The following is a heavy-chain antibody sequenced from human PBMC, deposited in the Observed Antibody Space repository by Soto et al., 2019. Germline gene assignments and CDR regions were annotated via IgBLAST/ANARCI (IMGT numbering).Heavy chain of an antibody. Sequence: EVQLVESGGGLVQPGGSLRLSCAASGFTFSSYSMNWVRQAPGKGLEWVSYISSSSSTIYYADSVKGRFTISRDNAKNSLYLQMNSLRAEDTAVYYCARDLMVDYMDVWGKGTTVTVSS. CDR1: GFTFSSYS. J-gene: IGHJ6*03. V-gene: IGHV3-48*01. CDR3: ARDLMVDYMDV. D-gene: IGHD2-15*01. CDR2: ISSSSSTI.